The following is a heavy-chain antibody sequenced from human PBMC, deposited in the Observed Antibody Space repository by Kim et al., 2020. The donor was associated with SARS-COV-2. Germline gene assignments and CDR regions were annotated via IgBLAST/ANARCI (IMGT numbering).Heavy chain of an antibody. Sequence: YADSVKGRFTISRDNSKNTLYLQMNSLSAEDTAVYYCARVRRFAPRYFDYWGQGTLVTVSS. CDR3: ARVRRFAPRYFDY. V-gene: IGHV3-66*01. J-gene: IGHJ4*02. D-gene: IGHD3-10*01.